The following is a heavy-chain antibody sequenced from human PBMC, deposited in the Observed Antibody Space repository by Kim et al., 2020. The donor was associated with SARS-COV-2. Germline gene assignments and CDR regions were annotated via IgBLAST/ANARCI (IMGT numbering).Heavy chain of an antibody. CDR1: GYTFTSYA. V-gene: IGHV1-3*01. J-gene: IGHJ4*02. D-gene: IGHD3-22*01. CDR2: INAGNGNT. Sequence: ASVKVSCKASGYTFTSYAMHRVRQAPGQRLEWMGWINAGNGNTKYSQKFQGRVTITRDTSASTAYMDLSSLRSEDTAVYYCARNGPDAYDSTGFYYGIDYWGKGTLVTVSS. CDR3: ARNGPDAYDSTGFYYGIDY.